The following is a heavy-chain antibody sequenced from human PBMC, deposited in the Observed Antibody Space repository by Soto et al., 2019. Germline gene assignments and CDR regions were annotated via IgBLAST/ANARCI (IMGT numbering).Heavy chain of an antibody. V-gene: IGHV3-23*01. Sequence: GGSLRLSCAASGFTFSSYAMSWVRQAPGKGLEWVSAISGSGGSTHYADSVKGRFTISRDNSKNTLYLQMNSLRAEDTAVYYCAKVLGRGSHPDAFDIWGQGTMVTVSS. CDR2: ISGSGGST. J-gene: IGHJ3*02. CDR3: AKVLGRGSHPDAFDI. CDR1: GFTFSSYA. D-gene: IGHD3-10*01.